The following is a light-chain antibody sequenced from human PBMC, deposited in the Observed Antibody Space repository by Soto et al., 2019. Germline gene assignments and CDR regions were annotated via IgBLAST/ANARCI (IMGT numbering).Light chain of an antibody. CDR2: GAS. J-gene: IGKJ4*01. Sequence: EIVMTQSPATLSVSPGERATFSCRASQNINNNLAWYQQKPGQAPRLLIYGASTRGTGIPARFSGSGSGTEFTLTIRSLQSEDFAVYYCQQYNNWPLTFGGGTKVEIK. CDR1: QNINNN. CDR3: QQYNNWPLT. V-gene: IGKV3-15*01.